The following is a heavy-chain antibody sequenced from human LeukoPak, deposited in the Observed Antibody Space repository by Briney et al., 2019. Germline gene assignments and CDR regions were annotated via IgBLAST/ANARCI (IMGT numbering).Heavy chain of an antibody. V-gene: IGHV3-23*01. CDR2: ISGSGGST. CDR1: GFTFSSYA. Sequence: PGGSLRLSCAASGFTFSSYAMSWVRQAPGKGLEWVSAISGSGGSTYYADSVKGRFTISRDNSKNTLYLQMNSLRAEDTAVYYCARGIAVAGVGPYFDYWGQGTLVTVSS. D-gene: IGHD6-19*01. CDR3: ARGIAVAGVGPYFDY. J-gene: IGHJ4*02.